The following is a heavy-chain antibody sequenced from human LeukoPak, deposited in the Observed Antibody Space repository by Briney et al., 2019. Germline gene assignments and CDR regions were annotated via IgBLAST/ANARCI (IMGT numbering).Heavy chain of an antibody. CDR2: IYIGGST. J-gene: IGHJ4*02. D-gene: IGHD3-22*01. V-gene: IGHV3-53*01. CDR3: ARRGDSDTSVYSLQY. Sequence: GGSLRLSCAASGFTVSSNYMSWVRQAPGKGLEWVAVIYIGGSTYYAGSVKGRFTISRDNSKKTLYLQMNSLRAEDTALYYCARRGDSDTSVYSLQYWGQGALVTVSS. CDR1: GFTVSSNY.